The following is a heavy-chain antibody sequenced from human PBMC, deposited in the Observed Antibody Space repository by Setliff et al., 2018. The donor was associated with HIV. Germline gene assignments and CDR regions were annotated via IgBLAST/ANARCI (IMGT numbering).Heavy chain of an antibody. CDR3: ARDSHCSGPSCYSGGQFFDY. CDR2: IIPIFGTA. CDR1: GGTFSSQA. Sequence: GASVKVSCKASGGTFSSQAISWVRQAPGQGLEWMGGIIPIFGTANYAQKFQGRVTITADESTNTAYMELSSLRSEDTAVYYCARDSHCSGPSCYSGGQFFDYWGQGTLVTVSS. D-gene: IGHD2-15*01. J-gene: IGHJ4*02. V-gene: IGHV1-69*13.